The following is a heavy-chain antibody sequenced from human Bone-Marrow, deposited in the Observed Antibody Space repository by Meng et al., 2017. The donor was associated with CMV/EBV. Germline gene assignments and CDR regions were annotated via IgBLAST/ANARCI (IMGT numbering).Heavy chain of an antibody. CDR1: GGSVSSGSYY. V-gene: IGHV4-61*01. Sequence: SETLSLTCTASGGSVSSGSYYWSWIRPPPGQGLVWIGYSDYSGSTNYNPSVKSPVTISVDTSKNQFPLKLSPVAAADTVVYYCARSLAMTYYYDRSGYDYIDYWGQGTLVTVSS. CDR2: SDYSGST. J-gene: IGHJ4*02. CDR3: ARSLAMTYYYDRSGYDYIDY. D-gene: IGHD3-22*01.